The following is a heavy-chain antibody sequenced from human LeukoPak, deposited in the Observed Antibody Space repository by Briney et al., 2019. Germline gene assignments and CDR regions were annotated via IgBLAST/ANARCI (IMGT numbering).Heavy chain of an antibody. CDR1: GYTFTSYY. D-gene: IGHD6-13*01. V-gene: IGHV1-46*01. CDR2: INPSGGST. J-gene: IGHJ4*02. Sequence: ASVKVSCKASGYTFTSYYMHWVRQAPGQGLEWMGIINPSGGSTSYAQKFQGRVTMTRDTSTSTVYMELSSLRSEDTAVYYCARSGRTSSSWKAPFDYWGQGTLVTVSS. CDR3: ARSGRTSSSWKAPFDY.